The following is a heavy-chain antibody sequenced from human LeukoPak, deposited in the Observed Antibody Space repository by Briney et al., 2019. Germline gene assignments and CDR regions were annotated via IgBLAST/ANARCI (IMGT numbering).Heavy chain of an antibody. J-gene: IGHJ4*02. CDR3: ARGRITMVRGPDRFDY. CDR2: IYYSGST. Sequence: PSQTLSLTCTVSGGSISSGDYYWSWIRQPPGKGLEWIGYIYYSGSTYYNPSLKSRVTISVDTSKNQFSLKLSSVTAADTAVYYCARGRITMVRGPDRFDYWGQGTLVTVPS. CDR1: GGSISSGDYY. D-gene: IGHD3-10*01. V-gene: IGHV4-30-4*01.